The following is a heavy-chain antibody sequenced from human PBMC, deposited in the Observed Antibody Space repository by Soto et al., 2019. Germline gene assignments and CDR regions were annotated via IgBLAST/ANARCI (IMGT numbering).Heavy chain of an antibody. J-gene: IGHJ4*02. CDR3: ARGTSHYNYVHVWY. CDR2: IKQDGRET. D-gene: IGHD3-16*01. V-gene: IGHV3-7*03. Sequence: EVQLVESGGGLVQPGGSLRLSCAASGFTFSSYWMSWVRQAPGKALECVANIKQDGRETYYVDSVKGRFTISRDNANSALYLQMDSLGAEDPAVYYCARGTSHYNYVHVWYWGQATHVIVSS. CDR1: GFTFSSYW.